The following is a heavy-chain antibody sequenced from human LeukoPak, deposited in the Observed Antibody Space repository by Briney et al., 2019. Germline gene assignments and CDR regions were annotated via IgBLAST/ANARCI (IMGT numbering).Heavy chain of an antibody. V-gene: IGHV3-48*03. D-gene: IGHD3-10*01. CDR3: ARQRPARITMVRGVAYSYYYGMDV. CDR2: ISSSGSTI. J-gene: IGHJ6*04. Sequence: GGSLRLSCAASGFTFSSYEMNWVRQAPGKGLEWVSYISSSGSTIYYADSVKGRFTISRDNAKNSLYLQMNSLRAEDTAVYYCARQRPARITMVRGVAYSYYYGMDVWGKGTTVTVSS. CDR1: GFTFSSYE.